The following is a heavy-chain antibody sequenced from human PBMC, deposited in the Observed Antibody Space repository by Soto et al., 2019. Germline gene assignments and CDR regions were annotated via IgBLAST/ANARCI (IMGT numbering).Heavy chain of an antibody. CDR1: GTSISSTFW. D-gene: IGHD2-21*01. V-gene: IGHV4-4*02. CDR3: ATLPPRIVVVMSPFPS. J-gene: IGHJ4*02. Sequence: VQLRQSGSGLVKPLGTLSLTCFVSGTSISSTFWWTWVRQAPGKGLEWIGEIYHSGMAKYNPSLKSRVTISVDKSSNQFSLTLTSVTAADTAMYYCATLPPRIVVVMSPFPSWGQGTPVTVSS. CDR2: IYHSGMA.